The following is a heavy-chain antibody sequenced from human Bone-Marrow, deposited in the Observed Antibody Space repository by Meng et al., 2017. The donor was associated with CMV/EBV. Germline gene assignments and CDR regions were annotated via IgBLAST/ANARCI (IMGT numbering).Heavy chain of an antibody. D-gene: IGHD2-2*02. CDR3: ASFCSSTSCYTRLFDP. CDR2: IIPILGIA. J-gene: IGHJ5*02. Sequence: SVKVSCKASGGTFSSYTISWVRQAPGQGLEWMGRIIPILGIANYAQKFQGRVTITADKSTSTAYMELSSLRSEDTAVYYCASFCSSTSCYTRLFDPWGQGTLVTVSS. V-gene: IGHV1-69*02. CDR1: GGTFSSYT.